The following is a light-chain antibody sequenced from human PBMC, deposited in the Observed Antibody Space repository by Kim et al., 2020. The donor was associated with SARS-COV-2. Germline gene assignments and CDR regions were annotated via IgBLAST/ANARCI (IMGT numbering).Light chain of an antibody. CDR1: QSIGNY. J-gene: IGKJ4*01. CDR2: GAT. CDR3: QQSYTNSALT. Sequence: DIQMTQSPSFLSASVGDRVTITCRASQSIGNYLNWYQQKPGKGPQLLIYGATSLLGGVPSRFSGTGSETDFTLTISSLQPEDFATYYCQQSYTNSALTFGDGTKVDIK. V-gene: IGKV1-39*01.